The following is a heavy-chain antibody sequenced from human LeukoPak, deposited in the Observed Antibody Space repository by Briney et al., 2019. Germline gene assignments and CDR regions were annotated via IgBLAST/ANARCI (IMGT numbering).Heavy chain of an antibody. Sequence: GGSLRLSCAASGFTFSGSAMHWVRQASGKGLEWVGRIRSKANSYATAYAASVKGRFTISRDDSKNTAYLQMNSLKTEDTAVYYCTRQPDTAMVAHYYYYYYMDVWGKGTTVTVSS. D-gene: IGHD5-18*01. J-gene: IGHJ6*03. CDR2: IRSKANSYAT. V-gene: IGHV3-73*01. CDR1: GFTFSGSA. CDR3: TRQPDTAMVAHYYYYYYMDV.